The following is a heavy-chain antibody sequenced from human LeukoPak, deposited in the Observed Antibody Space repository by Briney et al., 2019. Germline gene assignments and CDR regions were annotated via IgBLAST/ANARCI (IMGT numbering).Heavy chain of an antibody. V-gene: IGHV1-18*04. D-gene: IGHD4-17*01. CDR1: GYTFTSYI. Sequence: GASVKVSCKASGYTFTSYIINWVRQAPGQGLEWMGWINAYNGNTNYAQKLQGRVTMTTDTSTSTAYMELRSLRSEDTAVYYCARGASLHGDYVNWFDPWGQGTLVTVSS. CDR2: INAYNGNT. CDR3: ARGASLHGDYVNWFDP. J-gene: IGHJ5*02.